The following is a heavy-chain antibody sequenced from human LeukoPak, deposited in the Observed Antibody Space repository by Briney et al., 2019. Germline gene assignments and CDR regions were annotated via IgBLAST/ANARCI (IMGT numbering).Heavy chain of an antibody. V-gene: IGHV3-66*01. Sequence: EGSLRLSCAASGFTVSSNYMSWVRQAPGKGLEWVSLIYTGGNTYYADSVKGRFTLSRDNSKNTVYLQMNSLRVEDTAMYYCATISDLLYYFDSWGQGTLVTVSS. CDR3: ATISDLLYYFDS. CDR2: IYTGGNT. J-gene: IGHJ4*02. CDR1: GFTVSSNY.